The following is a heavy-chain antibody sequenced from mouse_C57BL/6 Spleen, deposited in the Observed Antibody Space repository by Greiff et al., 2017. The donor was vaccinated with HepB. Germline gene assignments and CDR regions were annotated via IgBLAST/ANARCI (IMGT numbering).Heavy chain of an antibody. Sequence: VQLQQPGAELVKPGASVKLSCKASGYTFTSYWMQWVKQRPGQGLEWIGEIDPSDSYTNYNQKFKGKATLTVDTSSSTAYMQLSSLTSEDSAVYYCASGFITTVVADDWGQGTTLTVSS. V-gene: IGHV1-50*01. J-gene: IGHJ2*01. CDR1: GYTFTSYW. CDR2: IDPSDSYT. D-gene: IGHD1-1*01. CDR3: ASGFITTVVADD.